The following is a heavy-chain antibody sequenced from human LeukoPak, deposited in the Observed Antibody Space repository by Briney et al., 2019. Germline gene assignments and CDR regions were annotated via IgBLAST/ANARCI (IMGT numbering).Heavy chain of an antibody. Sequence: SETLSLTCTVSGGSISNYYWSWIRQPPGKGLEWIAYIYYSGNTNYNPSLKSRVSISVDTSKNQFSLKLSSVTAADTAVYYCARVEADDDYCYYYYLDVWGRGTTVTVSS. V-gene: IGHV4-59*01. CDR2: IYYSGNT. CDR1: GGSISNYY. J-gene: IGHJ6*03. CDR3: ARVEADDDYCYYYYLDV.